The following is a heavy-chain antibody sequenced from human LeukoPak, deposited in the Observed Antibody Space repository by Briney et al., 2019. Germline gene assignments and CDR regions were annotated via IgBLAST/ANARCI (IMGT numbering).Heavy chain of an antibody. CDR1: VFTFSSYW. Sequence: GGCLRLSCAASVFTFSSYWMNWVRQAPWKGLEWVSYIRSNGNAIYYADSVKGRFTISRDNAENSLYLQMNSLRAEDTAVYYCARDGTPNWELFYYYGLDVWGQGTTVTVSS. CDR2: IRSNGNAI. CDR3: ARDGTPNWELFYYYGLDV. J-gene: IGHJ6*02. V-gene: IGHV3-21*06. D-gene: IGHD1-26*01.